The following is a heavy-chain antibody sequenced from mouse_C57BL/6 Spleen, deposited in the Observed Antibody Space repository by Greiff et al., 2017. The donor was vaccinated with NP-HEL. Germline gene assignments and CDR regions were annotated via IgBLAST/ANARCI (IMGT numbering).Heavy chain of an antibody. D-gene: IGHD3-1*01. J-gene: IGHJ2*01. CDR2: ISSGGDYI. CDR1: GFTFSSYA. V-gene: IGHV5-9-1*02. Sequence: EVKLMESGDGLVKPGGSLKLSCAASGFTFSSYAMSWVRQTPEKRLEWVAYISSGGDYIYYADTVKGRFTISRDNARNTMYLQMSSLKSEDTAMYYCTRGGATDFDYWGQGTTLTVSS. CDR3: TRGGATDFDY.